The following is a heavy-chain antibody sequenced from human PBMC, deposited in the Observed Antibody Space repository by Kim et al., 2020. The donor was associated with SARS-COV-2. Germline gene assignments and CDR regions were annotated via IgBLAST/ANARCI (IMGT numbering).Heavy chain of an antibody. V-gene: IGHV6-1*01. J-gene: IGHJ4*02. CDR2: TYYTSKWNF. D-gene: IGHD5-12*01. Sequence: SQTLSLTCVISEDTISNNSAAWNWIRQSPSGGLEYLGRTYYTSKWNFEFAVSVRGRITINPDTSKNQFSLQLDSVTPEDTAVYFCARGGFNHEWYFNHWGQGTLVTVSS. CDR3: ARGGFNHEWYFNH. CDR1: EDTISNNSAA.